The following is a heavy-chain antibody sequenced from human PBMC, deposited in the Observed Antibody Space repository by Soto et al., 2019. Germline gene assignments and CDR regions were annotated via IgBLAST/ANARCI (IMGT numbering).Heavy chain of an antibody. CDR3: ARAVEMAD. V-gene: IGHV1-8*01. CDR2: MNPNTTHT. CDR1: GYTFTSFD. Sequence: QVQLVQSGAEVKKPGASVKVSCKASGYTFTSFDINWVRQAPGQGLEWMGWMNPNTTHTGYGQKFQGRVTMARKTSISTAYMELSSLRSEDTAVYYCARAVEMADWGQGALVTVSS. J-gene: IGHJ4*02.